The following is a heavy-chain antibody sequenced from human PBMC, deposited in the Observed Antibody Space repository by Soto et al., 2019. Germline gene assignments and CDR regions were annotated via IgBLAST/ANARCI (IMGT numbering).Heavy chain of an antibody. CDR3: ARDKYSSGWYTHDAFDI. CDR2: ISAYNGNT. V-gene: IGHV1-18*04. CDR1: GYTFTSYG. J-gene: IGHJ3*02. Sequence: ASVKVSCKASGYTFTSYGISWVRQAPGRGLEWMGWISAYNGNTNYAQKLQGRVTMTTDTSTSTAYMELRSLRSDDTAVYYCARDKYSSGWYTHDAFDIWGQGTMVTVSS. D-gene: IGHD6-19*01.